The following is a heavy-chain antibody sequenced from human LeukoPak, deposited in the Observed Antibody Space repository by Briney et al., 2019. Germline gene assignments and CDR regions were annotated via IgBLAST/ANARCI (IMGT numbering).Heavy chain of an antibody. D-gene: IGHD2-15*01. CDR3: ARYYCSGGSCYPSDAFDI. Sequence: SSETLSLTCAVSGGSISSSNWWSWVRQPPGKGLEWIGEIYHSGSTNYNPSLKSRVTISVDKSKNQFSLKLSSVTAADTAVYYCARYYCSGGSCYPSDAFDIWGQGTMVTVSS. V-gene: IGHV4-4*02. J-gene: IGHJ3*02. CDR2: IYHSGST. CDR1: GGSISSSNW.